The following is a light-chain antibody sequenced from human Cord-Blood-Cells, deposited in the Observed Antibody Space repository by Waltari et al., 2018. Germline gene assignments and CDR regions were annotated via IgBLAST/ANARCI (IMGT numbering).Light chain of an antibody. CDR3: QQYYSTPYT. J-gene: IGKJ2*01. CDR2: WAS. V-gene: IGKV4-1*01. Sequence: DIVMTQSPDSLAVSLGERATINCKSSPSVLYSSNNKNYLAWYQQKPGQPPKLLIYWASTRASWVPDRFSGSGSGTDFTLTISSLQAEDVAVYYCQQYYSTPYTFGQGTKLEIK. CDR1: PSVLYSSNNKNY.